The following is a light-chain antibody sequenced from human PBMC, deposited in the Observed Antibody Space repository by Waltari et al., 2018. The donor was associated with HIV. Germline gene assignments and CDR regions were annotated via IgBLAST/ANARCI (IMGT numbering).Light chain of an antibody. V-gene: IGLV6-57*01. J-gene: IGLJ1*01. CDR3: QSYDSNPRI. CDR2: EDY. CDR1: SGSIGSNY. Sequence: FMLTQPRSVSESPGKTVTISCTRSSGSIGSNYVQWYQQRPGSSPPTVISEDYQRPSGVPGRFSGSIYRSSNSAYLTISGLMTEDEADYYCQSYDSNPRIFGTGTKVTVL.